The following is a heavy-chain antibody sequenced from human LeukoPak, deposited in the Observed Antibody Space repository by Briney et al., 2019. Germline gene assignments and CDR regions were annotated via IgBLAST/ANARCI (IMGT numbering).Heavy chain of an antibody. Sequence: SETLSLTCTVSGGSISSYYWSWIRQPPGKGLEWIGYVHYSGSTNYNPSLKSRVAISVDTSKNQFSLKLGSVTAADTAMYYCARGGYDILTGYWNWFDPWGQGTLVTVSS. D-gene: IGHD3-9*01. CDR2: VHYSGST. CDR1: GGSISSYY. CDR3: ARGGYDILTGYWNWFDP. J-gene: IGHJ5*02. V-gene: IGHV4-59*01.